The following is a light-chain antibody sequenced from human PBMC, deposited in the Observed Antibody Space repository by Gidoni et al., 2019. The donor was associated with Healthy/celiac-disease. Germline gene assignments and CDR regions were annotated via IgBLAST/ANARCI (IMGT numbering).Light chain of an antibody. V-gene: IGKV3-11*01. CDR1: QSVSRH. Sequence: ENVLTQSPATLALSPGEKATLSCRASQSVSRHLAWYQQKPGQAPRLLIYDASNRATGIPARFSGSGSGTDFTLTISSLEPEDFAVYYCQQRSNWITFGQGTRLEIK. CDR3: QQRSNWIT. CDR2: DAS. J-gene: IGKJ5*01.